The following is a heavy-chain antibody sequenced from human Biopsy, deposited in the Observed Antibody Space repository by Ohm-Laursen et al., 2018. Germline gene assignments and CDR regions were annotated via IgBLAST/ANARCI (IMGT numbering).Heavy chain of an antibody. CDR1: GVSINIGGYY. J-gene: IGHJ4*02. CDR2: IHYSGNT. CDR3: TRAGGGKIYGL. V-gene: IGHV4-31*03. Sequence: TLSLTCTVSGVSINIGGYYWTWIRQHPGTGLEWIGYIHYSGNTLYNPSLKSRLTIPVDTSRNQFSLKLTSVTAADTALYYCTRAGGGKIYGLWGQGTLVTVSS. D-gene: IGHD3-16*01.